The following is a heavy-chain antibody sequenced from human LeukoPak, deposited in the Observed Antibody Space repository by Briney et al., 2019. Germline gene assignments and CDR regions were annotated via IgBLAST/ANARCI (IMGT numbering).Heavy chain of an antibody. CDR1: GGTFSSYA. CDR2: IIPIFGTA. Sequence: SVKVSCKASGGTFSSYAISWVRQAPGQGLEWMGGIIPIFGTANYAQKFQGRVTITADESTSTAYMELSSLRSEDTAVYYCARLFYDRSGPLFDYGGQGTLVTVSS. CDR3: ARLFYDRSGPLFDY. D-gene: IGHD3-22*01. J-gene: IGHJ4*02. V-gene: IGHV1-69*13.